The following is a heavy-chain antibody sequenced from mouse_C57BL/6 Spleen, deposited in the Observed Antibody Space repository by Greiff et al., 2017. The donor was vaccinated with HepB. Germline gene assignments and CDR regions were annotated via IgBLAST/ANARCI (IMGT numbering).Heavy chain of an antibody. CDR1: GYTFTSYG. Sequence: VQLQQSGAELARPGASVKLSCKASGYTFTSYGISWVKQSTGQGLEWIGEIYPRSGNTYYNEKFKGKATLTADKSSSTAYMELRSLTSEDSAVYFCARAGALYDYDPYYYAMDYWGQGTSVTVSS. J-gene: IGHJ4*01. CDR3: ARAGALYDYDPYYYAMDY. V-gene: IGHV1-81*01. D-gene: IGHD2-4*01. CDR2: IYPRSGNT.